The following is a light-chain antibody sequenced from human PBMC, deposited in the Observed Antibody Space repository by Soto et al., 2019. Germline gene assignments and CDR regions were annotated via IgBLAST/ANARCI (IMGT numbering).Light chain of an antibody. CDR3: CSYACTPYV. V-gene: IGLV2-11*01. CDR2: DVS. Sequence: QSALTQPRSVSESPGQSVTISCTGTSSDVGGYNYVSWYQQHPGKAPKLMIYDVSKRPSGVPDRFSGSKSGNTASLTISGLRAEDEADYYCCSYACTPYVFGTGTKVTVL. CDR1: SSDVGGYNY. J-gene: IGLJ1*01.